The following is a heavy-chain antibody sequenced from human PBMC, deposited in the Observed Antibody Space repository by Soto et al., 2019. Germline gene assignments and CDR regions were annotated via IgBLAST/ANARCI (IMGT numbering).Heavy chain of an antibody. J-gene: IGHJ4*02. CDR3: ARGYNEFDY. V-gene: IGHV4-4*02. D-gene: IGHD1-1*01. CDR2: IYHSGST. CDR1: GGSISSSNW. Sequence: SETLSLTCAVSGGSISSSNWWSWVRQPPGKGLEWIGEIYHSGSTTYNPSLRGRVTISVDKSKNQFYLKVSSVTAADSAVYHCARGYNEFDYWGQGTLATVSS.